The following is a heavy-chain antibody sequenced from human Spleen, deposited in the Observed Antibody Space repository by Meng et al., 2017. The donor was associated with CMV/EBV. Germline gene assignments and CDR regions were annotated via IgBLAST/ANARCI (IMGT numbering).Heavy chain of an antibody. J-gene: IGHJ3*02. D-gene: IGHD1-26*01. CDR3: ARGEDTVYWEVAFHI. Sequence: SETLSLTCTVSGGSISSYYWSWIRQPPGKGLEWIGYIYYSGSTNYNPSLKSRVTISVDTSKNQFSLKLSSVTAADTAVYYCARGEDTVYWEVAFHIWGQGTMVTVSS. CDR2: IYYSGST. V-gene: IGHV4-59*01. CDR1: GGSISSYY.